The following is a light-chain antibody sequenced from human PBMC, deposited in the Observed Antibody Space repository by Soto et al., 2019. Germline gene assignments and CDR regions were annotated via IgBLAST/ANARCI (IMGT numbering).Light chain of an antibody. CDR1: NIGSRS. CDR3: QVWDSSGDQYV. V-gene: IGLV3-21*02. Sequence: SYELTQPPSVSVAPGQTATITWGENNIGSRSVHWYLQKPGRAPVLVIYRNTERPSGIPERFSGSNFGNTATLTISSVEAGDEADYSCQVWDSSGDQYVVGPGTKLTVL. J-gene: IGLJ1*01. CDR2: RNT.